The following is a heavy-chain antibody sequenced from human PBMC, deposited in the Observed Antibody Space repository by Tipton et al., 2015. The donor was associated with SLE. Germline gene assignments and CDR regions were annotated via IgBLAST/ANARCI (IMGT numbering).Heavy chain of an antibody. J-gene: IGHJ4*02. D-gene: IGHD5/OR15-5a*01. CDR1: GFTFSDYY. V-gene: IGHV3-11*04. Sequence: SLRLSCVASGFTFSDYYLSWIRQAPGKGLEWVSYISGSGSTSYYADSVKGRFTISRDKAKNALYLQMNSLRVDDTAVYYCARGWRVSTIDFDYWGQGTLVTVSS. CDR2: ISGSGSTS. CDR3: ARGWRVSTIDFDY.